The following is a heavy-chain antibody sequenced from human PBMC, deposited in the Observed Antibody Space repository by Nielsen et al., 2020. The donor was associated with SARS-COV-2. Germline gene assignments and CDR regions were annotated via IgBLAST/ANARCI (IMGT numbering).Heavy chain of an antibody. CDR1: GGSISSSRYF. J-gene: IGHJ4*02. CDR3: ARHEWRPNNGWYDKVIYFDF. CDR2: VYSSGTT. Sequence: SETLSLTCTVSGGSISSSRYFWAWIRQPPGKGLEWIGSVYSSGTTDYKPSLRSRVSISVEASKNQFSLKVNSVTAADTGVYYCARHEWRPNNGWYDKVIYFDFWGQGDLVTVSS. D-gene: IGHD6-19*01. V-gene: IGHV4-39*01.